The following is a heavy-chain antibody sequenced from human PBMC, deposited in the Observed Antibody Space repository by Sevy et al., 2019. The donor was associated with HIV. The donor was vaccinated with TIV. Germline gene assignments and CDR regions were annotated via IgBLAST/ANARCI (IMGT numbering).Heavy chain of an antibody. Sequence: SETLSLTCTVSGGSISIGDYYWSWIRQPPGKGLEWIGYVYHSGATHYNPSLRSPVTMSIDTSKNQFSLKLSSVTAADTAVYYCGRGQVDGDRSTPPFDYWGLGTLVTVSS. CDR1: GGSISIGDYY. D-gene: IGHD4-17*01. CDR2: VYHSGAT. CDR3: GRGQVDGDRSTPPFDY. J-gene: IGHJ4*02. V-gene: IGHV4-30-4*01.